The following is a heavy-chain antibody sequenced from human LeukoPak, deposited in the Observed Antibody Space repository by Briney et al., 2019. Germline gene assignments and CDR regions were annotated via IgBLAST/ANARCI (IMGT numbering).Heavy chain of an antibody. J-gene: IGHJ6*02. Sequence: ASVKVSCKASGYTFTSYGISWVRQAPGQGLEWMGWISAYNGNTNYAQKLQGRVTMTTDTSTSTAYMELRSLRSDDTAVYYCATAVDCSSTSCPFGGMDVWGQGTTVTVSS. D-gene: IGHD2-2*01. CDR2: ISAYNGNT. V-gene: IGHV1-18*01. CDR3: ATAVDCSSTSCPFGGMDV. CDR1: GYTFTSYG.